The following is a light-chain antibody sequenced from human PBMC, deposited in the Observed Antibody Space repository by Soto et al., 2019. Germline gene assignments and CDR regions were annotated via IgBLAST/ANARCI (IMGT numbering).Light chain of an antibody. CDR3: QQRSTWPIT. CDR1: QSVSSY. CDR2: DAS. V-gene: IGKV3-11*01. Sequence: EIVLTQSPATLSLSPGERATLSCRASQSVSSYLAWYQQKPGQAPRLLIYDASNRATGIPARFCGSGSGTDFTLTISSLEPEDFAVYYCQQRSTWPITFGQGTRLEIK. J-gene: IGKJ5*01.